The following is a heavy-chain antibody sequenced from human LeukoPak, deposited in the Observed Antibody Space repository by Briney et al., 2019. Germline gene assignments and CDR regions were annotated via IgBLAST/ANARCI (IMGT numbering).Heavy chain of an antibody. Sequence: GRSLRLSCAASGFTFSSYGMHWVRLAPGKGLEWVAVISYDGSNKYYADSVKGRFTISRDNSKNTLYLQMNSLRAEDTAVYYCAKDGQPLHYYDSSGYLGYFDYWGQGTLVTVSS. CDR3: AKDGQPLHYYDSSGYLGYFDY. V-gene: IGHV3-30*18. J-gene: IGHJ4*02. CDR2: ISYDGSNK. CDR1: GFTFSSYG. D-gene: IGHD3-22*01.